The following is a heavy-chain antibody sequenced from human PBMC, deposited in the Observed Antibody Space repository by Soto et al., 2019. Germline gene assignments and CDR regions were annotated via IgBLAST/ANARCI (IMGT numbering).Heavy chain of an antibody. CDR2: ISSSSSYI. V-gene: IGHV3-21*01. D-gene: IGHD6-6*01. CDR3: AGQNMYGYSSSFNWFDP. CDR1: GFTFSSYS. Sequence: GGSLRLSCAASGFTFSSYSMNWVRQAPGKGLEWVSSISSSSSYIYYADSVKGRFTISRDNAKNSLYLQTNSLRAEDTAVYYCAGQNMYGYSSSFNWFDPWGQGTLVTVSS. J-gene: IGHJ5*02.